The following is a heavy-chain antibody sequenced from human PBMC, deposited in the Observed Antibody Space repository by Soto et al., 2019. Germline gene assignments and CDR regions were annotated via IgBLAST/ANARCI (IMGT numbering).Heavy chain of an antibody. V-gene: IGHV1-18*01. D-gene: IGHD4-17*01. CDR3: ASKWDYGDYAGSYYYYYMDV. CDR2: ISAYNGNT. CDR1: GYTFTSYG. Sequence: ASVKVSCKASGYTFTSYGISWVRQAPGQGLEWMGWISAYNGNTNYAQKLQGRVTMTTDTSTSTAYMELRSLRSDDTAVYYCASKWDYGDYAGSYYYYYMDVWGKGTTVTVSS. J-gene: IGHJ6*03.